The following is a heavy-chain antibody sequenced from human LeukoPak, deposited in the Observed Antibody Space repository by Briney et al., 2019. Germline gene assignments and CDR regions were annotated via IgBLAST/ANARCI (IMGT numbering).Heavy chain of an antibody. V-gene: IGHV3-23*01. J-gene: IGHJ6*03. D-gene: IGHD3-9*01. CDR2: ISGSGGST. CDR1: GFTFSSYA. Sequence: GGSLRLSCAASGFTFSSYAMSWVRQAPGKGLEWVSAISGSGGSTYYADSVKGRFTISRDNSKNTLSLQMNSLRAEDTAVYYCARSLSYDILTCYWGYYYMDVWGKGTTVTISS. CDR3: ARSLSYDILTCYWGYYYMDV.